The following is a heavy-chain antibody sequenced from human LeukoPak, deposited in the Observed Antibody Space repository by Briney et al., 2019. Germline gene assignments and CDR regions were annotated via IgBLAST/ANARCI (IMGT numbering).Heavy chain of an antibody. CDR3: AKDVIAAARPHPFDY. J-gene: IGHJ4*02. CDR2: ISGSGGST. V-gene: IGHV3-23*01. CDR1: GFTFSNYA. Sequence: GGSLRLSCAASGFTFSNYAMHWVRQAPGKGLEWVSAISGSGGSTYYADSVKGRFTISRDNSKNTLYLQMNSLRAEDTAVYYCAKDVIAAARPHPFDYWGQGTLVTVSS. D-gene: IGHD6-13*01.